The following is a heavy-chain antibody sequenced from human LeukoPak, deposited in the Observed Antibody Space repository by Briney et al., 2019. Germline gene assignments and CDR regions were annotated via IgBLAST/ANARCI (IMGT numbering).Heavy chain of an antibody. CDR2: IYYSGST. CDR3: ARDSGGIAVAGMIGY. V-gene: IGHV4-39*07. J-gene: IGHJ4*02. D-gene: IGHD6-19*01. CDR1: GGSISSSSYY. Sequence: PSETLSLTCTVSGGSISSSSYYWGWIRQPPGKGLEWIGSIYYSGSTYYNPSLKSRVTISVDTSKNQFSLKLSSVTAADTAVYYCARDSGGIAVAGMIGYWGQGTLVTVSS.